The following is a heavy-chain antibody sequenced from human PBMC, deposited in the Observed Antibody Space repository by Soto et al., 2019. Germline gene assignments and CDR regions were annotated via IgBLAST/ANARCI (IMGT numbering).Heavy chain of an antibody. CDR3: ARDPDDGDYVLAFQH. CDR1: GFTFTSYG. D-gene: IGHD4-17*01. J-gene: IGHJ1*01. Sequence: QVQLVESGGGVVQTVGSLRLSCAASGFTFTSYGFHWVRQAPGKGLEWVAVIWYDGNHKFYADSVKGRFTISRDNSKITLYLDMNSLRAEATALYYCARDPDDGDYVLAFQHRGQGTLVIVSS. CDR2: IWYDGNHK. V-gene: IGHV3-33*01.